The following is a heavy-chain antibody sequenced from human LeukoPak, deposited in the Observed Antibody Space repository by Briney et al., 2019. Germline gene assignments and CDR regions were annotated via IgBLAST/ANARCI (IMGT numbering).Heavy chain of an antibody. D-gene: IGHD6-19*01. CDR3: AKDLRGGSTWLAGPAIN. J-gene: IGHJ4*02. Sequence: GGSLRLSCAVSGFAFGSEAMSWVRQSPARGLEWVASISPGGGTTYYADSVKGRFTISRDNSKNTLYLQMNSLRAEDTAVYYCAKDLRGGSTWLAGPAINWGQGTLVTVSS. CDR1: GFAFGSEA. V-gene: IGHV3-23*01. CDR2: ISPGGGTT.